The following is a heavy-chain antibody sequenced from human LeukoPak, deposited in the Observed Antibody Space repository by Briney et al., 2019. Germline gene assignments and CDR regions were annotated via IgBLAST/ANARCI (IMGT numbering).Heavy chain of an antibody. V-gene: IGHV3-53*01. D-gene: IGHD3-22*01. CDR1: GFTVGSNY. CDR2: IYSGGST. J-gene: IGHJ4*02. CDR3: AKDYDSSGYFDY. Sequence: PGGSLRLSCAASGFTVGSNYMSWVRQAPGKGLEWVSVIYSGGSTYYADSVKGRFTISRDNSKNTLYLQMNNLRAEDTAVYYCAKDYDSSGYFDYWGQGTLVTVSS.